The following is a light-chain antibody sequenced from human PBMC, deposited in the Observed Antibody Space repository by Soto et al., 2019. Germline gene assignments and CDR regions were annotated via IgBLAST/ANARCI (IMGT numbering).Light chain of an antibody. V-gene: IGKV1-9*01. CDR3: QQRHSYPIT. CDR2: TAS. J-gene: IGKJ5*01. Sequence: DIQLTQSPSFLSASVGDRVTITCRASQGISSYLAWYHQKPGKAPKLLIHTASTLQSGVPSRFSGSGSGTEFTLTIRSLQPEDFATYYCQQRHSYPITFGQGTRLETK. CDR1: QGISSY.